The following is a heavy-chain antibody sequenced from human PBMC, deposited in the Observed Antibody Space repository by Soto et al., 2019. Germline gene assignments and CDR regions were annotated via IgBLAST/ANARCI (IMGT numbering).Heavy chain of an antibody. Sequence: GSLRLSCAASGFTFSSYEMHWVRQAPGKGLEWVSYISSIGSTIYYADSVKGRFTISRDNAKNSLYLQMNSLRAEDTAVYYCARDDYVWGSFDYWGQGTLVTVSS. J-gene: IGHJ4*02. CDR2: ISSIGSTI. V-gene: IGHV3-48*03. CDR3: ARDDYVWGSFDY. CDR1: GFTFSSYE. D-gene: IGHD3-16*01.